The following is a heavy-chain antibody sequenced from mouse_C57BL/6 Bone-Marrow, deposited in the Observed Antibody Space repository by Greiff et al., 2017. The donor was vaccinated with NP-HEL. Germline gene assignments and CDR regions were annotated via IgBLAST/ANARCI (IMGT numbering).Heavy chain of an antibody. CDR3: ARGIITTVVSLPYWYFDV. V-gene: IGHV1-81*01. CDR1: GYTFTSYG. Sequence: ESGAELARPGASVKLSCKASGYTFTSYGISWVKQRTGQGLEWIGEIYPRSGNTYYNEKFKGKATLTADKSSSTAYMELRSLTSEDSAVYFCARGIITTVVSLPYWYFDVWGTGTTVTVSS. D-gene: IGHD1-1*01. CDR2: IYPRSGNT. J-gene: IGHJ1*03.